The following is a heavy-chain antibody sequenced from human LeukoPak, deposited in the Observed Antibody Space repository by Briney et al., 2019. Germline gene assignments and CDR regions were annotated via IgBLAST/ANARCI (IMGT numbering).Heavy chain of an antibody. V-gene: IGHV4-59*01. D-gene: IGHD4-17*01. CDR1: GGSISSYY. J-gene: IGHJ6*03. Sequence: SEILSLTCTVSGGSISSYYWSWIRQPPGKGLEWIGYIYYGGSTNYNPSLKSRVTISVDTSKNQFSLKLSSVTAADTAVYYCARDLYGDYFLDVWGQGTTVTVSS. CDR3: ARDLYGDYFLDV. CDR2: IYYGGST.